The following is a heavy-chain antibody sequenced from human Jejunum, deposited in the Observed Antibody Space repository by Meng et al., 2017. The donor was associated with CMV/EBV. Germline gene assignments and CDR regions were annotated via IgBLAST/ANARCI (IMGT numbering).Heavy chain of an antibody. CDR1: GYNFNEFN. CDR2: LDPKSGVT. V-gene: IGHV1-2*02. D-gene: IGHD3-10*01. CDR3: ARDQRRGYWFDP. Sequence: AYGYNFNEFNIPWIRQAPGQGLDWMGWLDPKSGVTHFPQKFQGRLTMTRDTSISTAYMELSRLRSDDTAVYYCARDQRRGYWFDPWGQGTLVTVSS. J-gene: IGHJ5*02.